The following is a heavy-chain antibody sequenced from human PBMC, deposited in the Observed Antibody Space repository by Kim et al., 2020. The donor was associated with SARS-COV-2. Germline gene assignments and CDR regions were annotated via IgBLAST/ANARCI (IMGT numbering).Heavy chain of an antibody. CDR3: VTDLALWLACRYFFGMVV. J-gene: IGHJ6*01. CDR2: MANDETNQ. Sequence: GGSLRLSCKASGFTLRNYDLHWVRQAPGKGPEWVSVMANDETNQYYADSVQGRFTISRDNSKDTLHLHMHSLRLDDTGLYYCVTDLALWLACRYFFGMVV. CDR1: GFTLRNYD. V-gene: IGHV3-30-3*01. D-gene: IGHD6-19*01.